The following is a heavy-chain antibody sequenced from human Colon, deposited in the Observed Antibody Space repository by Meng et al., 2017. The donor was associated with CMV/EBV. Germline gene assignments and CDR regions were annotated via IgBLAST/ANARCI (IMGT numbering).Heavy chain of an antibody. J-gene: IGHJ4*02. CDR2: IRYDGTNK. D-gene: IGHD2-2*01. Sequence: GESLKISCVASGLSFRTYRLNWVRQAAGKGLEWVAFIRYDGTNKYYADSVKGRFSISRDNSKSTLYLQMNSLRREDTAVYYCVKDVPTFFFDFWGQGTLVTVSS. CDR3: VKDVPTFFFDF. CDR1: GLSFRTYR. V-gene: IGHV3-30*02.